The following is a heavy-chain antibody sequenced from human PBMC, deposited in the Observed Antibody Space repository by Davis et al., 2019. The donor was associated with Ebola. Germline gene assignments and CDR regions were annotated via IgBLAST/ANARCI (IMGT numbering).Heavy chain of an antibody. J-gene: IGHJ5*02. V-gene: IGHV1-18*01. CDR3: VRDFWSGHTVS. D-gene: IGHD3-3*01. CDR1: GYKFIDYG. CDR2: SSTSNGNT. Sequence: ASVKVSCKASGYKFIDYGISWVRQAPGQGLEWVGWSSTSNGNTHYAKKLQDRVIMTTDTSTTTAYMELRSLRSDDTAVYFCVRDFWSGHTVSWGQGTLVTVSS.